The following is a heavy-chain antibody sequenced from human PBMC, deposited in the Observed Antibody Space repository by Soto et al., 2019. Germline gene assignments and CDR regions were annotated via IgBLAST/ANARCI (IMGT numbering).Heavy chain of an antibody. CDR1: GYTFTSYG. J-gene: IGHJ5*02. CDR2: ISAYNGNT. V-gene: IGHV1-18*01. Sequence: QVQLVQSGADVKKPGASVKVSCKASGYTFTSYGSSWVRQAPGQGLEWMGWISAYNGNTNYAQKLQGRVTMTTDTSTSTAYLELRSLGSDDTAMYYCASDRIAAADESKWFDPWGQGTLVTVSS. D-gene: IGHD6-13*01. CDR3: ASDRIAAADESKWFDP.